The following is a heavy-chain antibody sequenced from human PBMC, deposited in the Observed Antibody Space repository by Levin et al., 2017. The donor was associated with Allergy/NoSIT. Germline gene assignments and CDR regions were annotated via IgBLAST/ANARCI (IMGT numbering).Heavy chain of an antibody. CDR1: CGSFLTSSYF. V-gene: IGHV4-39*01. Sequence: SQTLSLTCTVSCGSFLTSSYFWAWIRQPPGKGLEWLGSIYYSGTTHYNPSLKSRLTISIDTSTNQFSLKLRSVTAADTAVYYCARHTALLWFEELVFDAWGQGKLVAVSS. CDR3: ARHTALLWFEELVFDA. J-gene: IGHJ4*02. D-gene: IGHD3-10*01. CDR2: IYYSGTT.